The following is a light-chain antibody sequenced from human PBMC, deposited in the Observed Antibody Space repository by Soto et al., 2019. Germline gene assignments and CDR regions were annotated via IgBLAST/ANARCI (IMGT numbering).Light chain of an antibody. Sequence: QSVLTQPPSASGSPGQSVTISCTGTSSDVGGYTYVSWYQQHPGKAPKLMIYDVTKRPSGVPDRFSGSKSGNTASLTVSGLQAEDEADYYCSSYAGSNNLVFGGGTKVTVL. J-gene: IGLJ2*01. V-gene: IGLV2-8*01. CDR2: DVT. CDR1: SSDVGGYTY. CDR3: SSYAGSNNLV.